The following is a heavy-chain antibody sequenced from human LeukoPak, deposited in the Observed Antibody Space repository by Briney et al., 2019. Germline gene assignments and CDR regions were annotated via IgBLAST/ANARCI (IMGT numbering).Heavy chain of an antibody. CDR2: ITSDGAT. CDR3: ARPSSGWYGS. Sequence: GGSLRLSCAASGFPFSAYWMLWARQAPGKGLVWVSRITSDGATSYADSVKGRFTISRDNPKNTLYLQMDSLRAEDTAVYYCARPSSGWYGSWGQGTLVTVSS. V-gene: IGHV3-74*01. J-gene: IGHJ4*02. CDR1: GFPFSAYW. D-gene: IGHD6-19*01.